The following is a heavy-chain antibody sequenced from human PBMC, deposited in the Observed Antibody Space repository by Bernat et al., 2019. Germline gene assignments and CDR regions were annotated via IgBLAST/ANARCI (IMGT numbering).Heavy chain of an antibody. CDR1: GFTFSSYA. D-gene: IGHD2-15*01. J-gene: IGHJ4*02. CDR2: ISYDGSNK. V-gene: IGHV3-30*18. Sequence: VQLMGSGGGLVQPGGSLRLSCAASGFTFSSYAMSWVRQAPGKGLEWVAVISYDGSNKYYADSVKGRFTISRDNSKNTLYLQMNSLRAEDTAVYYCAKDLVVVVAATPGAVGFDYWGQGTLVTVSS. CDR3: AKDLVVVVAATPGAVGFDY.